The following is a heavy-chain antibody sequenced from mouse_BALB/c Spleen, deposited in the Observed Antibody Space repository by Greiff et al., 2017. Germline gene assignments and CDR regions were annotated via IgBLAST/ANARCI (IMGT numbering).Heavy chain of an antibody. CDR2: IYPGDGDT. D-gene: IGHD2-4*01. Sequence: QVQLQQSGAELARPGASVKLSCKASGYTFTSYWMQWVKQRPGQGLEWIGAIYPGDGDTRYTQKFKGEATLTADKSSSTAYMQLSSLASEDSAVYYCARGDYDKNFDDWGQGTTLTVSS. CDR3: ARGDYDKNFDD. CDR1: GYTFTSYW. J-gene: IGHJ2*01. V-gene: IGHV1-87*01.